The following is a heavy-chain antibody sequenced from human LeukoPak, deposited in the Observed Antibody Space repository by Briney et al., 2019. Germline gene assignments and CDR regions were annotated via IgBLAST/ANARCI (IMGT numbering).Heavy chain of an antibody. CDR1: GFTFSSYS. Sequence: GGSLRLSCAASGFTFSSYSMNWVRQAPGKVLEWVPSISSSSSYIYYADPVKGRFTISRDNATNSLYMQMKSLRAEDTAVYYCAKDTLDAFDIWGQGTMVTVSS. J-gene: IGHJ3*02. D-gene: IGHD2-15*01. CDR2: ISSSSSYI. V-gene: IGHV3-21*01. CDR3: AKDTLDAFDI.